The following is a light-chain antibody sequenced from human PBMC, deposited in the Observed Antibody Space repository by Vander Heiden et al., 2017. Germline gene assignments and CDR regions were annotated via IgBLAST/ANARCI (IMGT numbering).Light chain of an antibody. Sequence: QSVLPQPPSASGTPGQRVTISCSGISSNIGSNTVNWYQQLPGTAPKLLIYRNNQRPSGVPDRFSGSKSGTSASLAISGLQSEDEADYYCAAWDDSLNGGVFGGGTKLTVL. J-gene: IGLJ3*02. CDR3: AAWDDSLNGGV. CDR2: RNN. V-gene: IGLV1-44*01. CDR1: SSNIGSNT.